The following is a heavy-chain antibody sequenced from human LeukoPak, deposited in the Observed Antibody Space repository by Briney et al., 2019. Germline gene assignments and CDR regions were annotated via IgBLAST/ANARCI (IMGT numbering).Heavy chain of an antibody. CDR2: INPGGDNT. CDR1: GYTFTNYY. J-gene: IGHJ3*02. V-gene: IGHV1-46*01. D-gene: IGHD5-24*01. Sequence: ASVKVSCKASGYTFTNYYIHWVRQAPGQGLEWMGLINPGGDNTDYAQNFQGRVTMTSDTPTSTVYMGLSSLRSEDTAVYYCARIRDGYNDAYDIWGQGTMVTVSS. CDR3: ARIRDGYNDAYDI.